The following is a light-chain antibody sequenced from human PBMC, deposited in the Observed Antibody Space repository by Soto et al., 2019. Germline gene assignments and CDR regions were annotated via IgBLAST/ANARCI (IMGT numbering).Light chain of an antibody. J-gene: IGKJ5*01. Sequence: EFVLTQSPGTLSLSPGERATLSCRASQTVRNNYLVWYQQKPGQAPRLLIYDASSRATGIPDRFSGGGSGTDFTLTISRLEPEDFAVYYCQVRTNWSIAFGRGTRLEIK. CDR2: DAS. CDR1: QTVRNNY. CDR3: QVRTNWSIA. V-gene: IGKV3D-20*02.